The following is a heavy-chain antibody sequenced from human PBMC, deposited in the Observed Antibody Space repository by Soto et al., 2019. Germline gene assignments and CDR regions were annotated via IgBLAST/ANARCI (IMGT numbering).Heavy chain of an antibody. D-gene: IGHD6-6*01. Sequence: EVQLVESGGGLVQPGGSLRLSCAASGFTFSSYAMHWVRQAPGKGLEYVSAISSNGGSTYYANSVKGRFTISRDNSKNTLYLQMGSLRAEDMAVYYCARDQRYSSSSVTAFDIWGQGTMVTVSS. CDR1: GFTFSSYA. J-gene: IGHJ3*02. CDR2: ISSNGGST. CDR3: ARDQRYSSSSVTAFDI. V-gene: IGHV3-64*01.